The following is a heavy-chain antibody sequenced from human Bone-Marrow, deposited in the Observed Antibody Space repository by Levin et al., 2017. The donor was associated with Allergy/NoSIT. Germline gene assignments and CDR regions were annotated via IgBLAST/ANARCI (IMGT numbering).Heavy chain of an antibody. CDR3: ARLDSSGYYFED. CDR2: IYYSGST. J-gene: IGHJ4*02. CDR1: GGSINSYY. V-gene: IGHV4-59*08. D-gene: IGHD3-22*01. Sequence: SETLSLTCTVSGGSINSYYWSWIRQPPGKGLEWIGYIYYSGSTNYNPSLKSRVTMSVDTSKNHFSLKLSSVTAADTAVYYCARLDSSGYYFEDWGQGTLVTVSS.